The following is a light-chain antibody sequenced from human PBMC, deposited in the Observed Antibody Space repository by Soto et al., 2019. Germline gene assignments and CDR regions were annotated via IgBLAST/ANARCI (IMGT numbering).Light chain of an antibody. J-gene: IGKJ1*01. Sequence: DVQMTQSPSSLSASVEDRVTIPCRASQSISRHLNWYQQKPGKAPRLLIFAASSLQSGVPSRFSGSGSGTDFTLSISSLQPEDFVTYYCQQTYSTPPTFGQGTKVDIK. CDR1: QSISRH. CDR2: AAS. V-gene: IGKV1-39*01. CDR3: QQTYSTPPT.